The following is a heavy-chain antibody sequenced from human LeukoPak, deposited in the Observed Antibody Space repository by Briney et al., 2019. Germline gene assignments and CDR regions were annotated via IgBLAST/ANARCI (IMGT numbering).Heavy chain of an antibody. D-gene: IGHD6-13*01. CDR1: GFTFNKFA. V-gene: IGHV3-23*01. CDR2: IIENGGET. CDR3: AKDYEYNSNTWYFH. Sequence: HPGGSLRLSCAASGFTFNKFAMSWVRQAPGEGLEWVSGIIENGGETYYADSVRGRFTISRDNSKNTLYLQMNSLRAEDTAVYYCAKDYEYNSNTWYFHWGRGTLVSVSS. J-gene: IGHJ4*02.